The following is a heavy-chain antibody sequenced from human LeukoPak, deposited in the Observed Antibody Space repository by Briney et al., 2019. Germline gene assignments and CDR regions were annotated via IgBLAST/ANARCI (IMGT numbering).Heavy chain of an antibody. CDR2: ISWNSGSI. J-gene: IGHJ4*02. Sequence: PGRSLRLSCAASGFTFDDHSMHWVRQAPGKGLEWVSSISWNSGSIGYADSVKGRFTISRDNAKNSLYLQMNSLRAEDTALYYCAKDKSASIVGATALDYWGQGTLVTVSS. V-gene: IGHV3-9*01. D-gene: IGHD1-26*01. CDR3: AKDKSASIVGATALDY. CDR1: GFTFDDHS.